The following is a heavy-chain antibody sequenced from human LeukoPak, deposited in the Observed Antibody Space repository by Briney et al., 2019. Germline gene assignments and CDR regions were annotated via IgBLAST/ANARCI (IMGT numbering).Heavy chain of an antibody. CDR3: ARDRGFGQADV. V-gene: IGHV3-7*01. J-gene: IGHJ6*04. CDR2: IKQDGGEK. Sequence: GGSLTLSCAASGFTFSGYWMSWLRQAPRKGLEWVANIKQDGGEKYYVDSVKGRFTISRDNAKNSLYLQMNSLRAEDTAVYYCARDRGFGQADVWGKGTTVTVSS. CDR1: GFTFSGYW. D-gene: IGHD3-10*01.